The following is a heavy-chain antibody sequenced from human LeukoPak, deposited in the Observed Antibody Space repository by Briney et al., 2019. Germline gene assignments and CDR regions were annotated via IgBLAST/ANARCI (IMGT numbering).Heavy chain of an antibody. V-gene: IGHV3-23*01. CDR1: GITLSNYG. J-gene: IGHJ4*02. Sequence: GSLRLSCAVSGITLSNYGMSWVRQAPGKGLEWVAGISGSGGSTYYADSVKGRFTISRDNSKNTLYLQMISLRAEDTAVYFCAKRGVVIRVILVGFHKEAYYFDSWGQGALVTVSS. CDR2: ISGSGGST. CDR3: AKRGVVIRVILVGFHKEAYYFDS. D-gene: IGHD3-22*01.